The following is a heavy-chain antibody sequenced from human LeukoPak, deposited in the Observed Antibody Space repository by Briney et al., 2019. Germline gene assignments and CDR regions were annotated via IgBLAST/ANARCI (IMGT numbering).Heavy chain of an antibody. CDR3: ARGGVIGRGYNFFDY. V-gene: IGHV1-2*02. CDR2: INPHSGGT. J-gene: IGHJ4*02. D-gene: IGHD5-24*01. CDR1: GYTFIGYY. Sequence: ASVKVSCKASGYTFIGYYMHWVRQAPGQGLEWMGWINPHSGGTNSEQNFQGRVTMSRDTSISTVYMELSRLRSDDTALYYWARGGVIGRGYNFFDYWGQGTLVTVSS.